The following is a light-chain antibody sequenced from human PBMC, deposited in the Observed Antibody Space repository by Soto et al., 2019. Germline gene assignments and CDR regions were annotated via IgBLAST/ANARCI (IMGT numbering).Light chain of an antibody. V-gene: IGLV2-14*01. Sequence: QSALTQPASVSGSPGQSITISCTGTSGDVGAYDLVSWYQHHPGKAPRLVIYDVSRRPAGASDRFSGSKSGSTASLTISSLQAEDEADYYCVSFTVHYSYVFGTGTKLTVL. CDR2: DVS. J-gene: IGLJ1*01. CDR3: VSFTVHYSYV. CDR1: SGDVGAYDL.